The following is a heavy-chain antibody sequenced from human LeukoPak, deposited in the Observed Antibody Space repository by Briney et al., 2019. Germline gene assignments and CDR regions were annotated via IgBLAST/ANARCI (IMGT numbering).Heavy chain of an antibody. D-gene: IGHD5/OR15-5a*01. CDR1: GFNVRSNY. CDR2: LHSGGDT. Sequence: GGSLRLSCAVSGFNVRSNYMTWVRQAPGKGLEWVSVLHSGGDTYYADSVRGRFTISRDNSENMLFLRMNGLRADDSAIYYCARGKVYYYYDYWGQGTLVTVSS. V-gene: IGHV3-53*01. J-gene: IGHJ4*02. CDR3: ARGKVYYYYDY.